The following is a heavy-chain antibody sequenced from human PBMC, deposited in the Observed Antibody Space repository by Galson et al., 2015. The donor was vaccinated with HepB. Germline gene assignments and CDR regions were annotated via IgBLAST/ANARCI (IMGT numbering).Heavy chain of an antibody. V-gene: IGHV3-7*01. J-gene: IGHJ4*02. Sequence: SLRLSCAASGFNFNTFWMSWVRQAPGKGLEWVANIKRDGNEEYYVDSVKGRFTISRDNAKNSLYLQMNSLRVEDTAVCYCGRLPYSYYFDYWGQGTLVTVSS. CDR2: IKRDGNEE. D-gene: IGHD2-21*01. CDR1: GFNFNTFW. CDR3: GRLPYSYYFDY.